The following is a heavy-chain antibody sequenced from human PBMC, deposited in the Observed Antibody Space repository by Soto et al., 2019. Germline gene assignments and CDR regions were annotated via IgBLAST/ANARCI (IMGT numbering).Heavy chain of an antibody. J-gene: IGHJ4*02. CDR3: ATVSRCSGIACKQAIDY. D-gene: IGHD2-15*01. Sequence: PGGSLSLSCAASGFTFSNAWMYWVRPAPGKGLEWVGRIKSKTDGETTDFAAPVKGRFTISRDDSKNTLFLQMNSLKTEDTAVYYCATVSRCSGIACKQAIDYWGQGTLVTV. CDR1: GFTFSNAW. CDR2: IKSKTDGETT. V-gene: IGHV3-15*01.